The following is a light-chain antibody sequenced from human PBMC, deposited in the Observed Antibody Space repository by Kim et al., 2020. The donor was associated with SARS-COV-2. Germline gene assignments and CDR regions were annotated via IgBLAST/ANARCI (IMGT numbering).Light chain of an antibody. Sequence: GQRVTISCSGSSSNIGSNTVNWYQQLPGTAPKLLIYTNNQRPSGVPDRFSGSKSGTSASLAISGLQSEDETDYHCAAWDDSLNGLVFGGGTQLTVL. J-gene: IGLJ2*01. CDR1: SSNIGSNT. CDR3: AAWDDSLNGLV. V-gene: IGLV1-44*01. CDR2: TNN.